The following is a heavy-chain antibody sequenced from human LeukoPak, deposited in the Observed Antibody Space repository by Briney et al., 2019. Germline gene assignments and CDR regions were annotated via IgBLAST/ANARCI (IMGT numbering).Heavy chain of an antibody. Sequence: GGSLRLSCAASGFTFSSYAMSWVRQAPGKGLEWVSAISGSGGSTYYADSVKGRFTISRDNSKNTLYLQMNSLRAEDTAVYYYAKGGYCSGGSCYEYYYMDVWGKGTTVTISS. V-gene: IGHV3-23*01. CDR3: AKGGYCSGGSCYEYYYMDV. J-gene: IGHJ6*03. CDR2: ISGSGGST. D-gene: IGHD2-15*01. CDR1: GFTFSSYA.